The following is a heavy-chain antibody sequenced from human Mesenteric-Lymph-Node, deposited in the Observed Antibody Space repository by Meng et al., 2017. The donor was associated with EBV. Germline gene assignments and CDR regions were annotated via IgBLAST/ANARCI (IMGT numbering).Heavy chain of an antibody. J-gene: IGHJ4*02. D-gene: IGHD3-3*01. Sequence: QLQLVQSGSEVKKPGSSVTVTCKASGGTISNFGINWVRQAPGQGAQWMGGNIGGFGTKNYAQKFQGRVTITADESTVYMELTSLRSEDTAVYYCAKEGGVRAKYYFDYWGQGTLVTVSS. CDR1: GGTISNFG. V-gene: IGHV1-69*01. CDR3: AKEGGVRAKYYFDY. CDR2: NIGGFGTK.